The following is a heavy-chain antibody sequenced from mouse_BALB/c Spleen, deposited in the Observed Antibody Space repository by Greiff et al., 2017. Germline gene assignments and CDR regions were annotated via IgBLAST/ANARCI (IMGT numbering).Heavy chain of an antibody. CDR3: ANDDYDLYYAMDY. CDR1: GYTFTSYW. D-gene: IGHD2-4*01. Sequence: VQLQQPGAELVKPGASVKLSCKASGYTFTSYWMHWVKQRPGQGLEWIGEINPSNGRTNYNEKFKSKATLTVDKSSSTAYMQLSSLTSEDSAVYYCANDDYDLYYAMDYWGQGTSVTVSS. CDR2: INPSNGRT. V-gene: IGHV1S81*02. J-gene: IGHJ4*01.